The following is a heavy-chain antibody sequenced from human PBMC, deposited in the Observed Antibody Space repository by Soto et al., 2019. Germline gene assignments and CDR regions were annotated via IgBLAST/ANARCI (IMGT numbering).Heavy chain of an antibody. CDR2: MSPNSGNT. CDR3: ARGVKYGAYSRWFDP. CDR1: GYTFTSYD. D-gene: IGHD4-17*01. V-gene: IGHV1-8*01. J-gene: IGHJ5*02. Sequence: QVQLVQSGAEVRKPGASVKVSCKASGYTFTSYDINWVRRASGQGLEYLGWMSPNSGNTGYVQKFQGRVTMTWDTSITTAYMELSSLRSEDTAVYFCARGVKYGAYSRWFDPWGQGTLVTVSS.